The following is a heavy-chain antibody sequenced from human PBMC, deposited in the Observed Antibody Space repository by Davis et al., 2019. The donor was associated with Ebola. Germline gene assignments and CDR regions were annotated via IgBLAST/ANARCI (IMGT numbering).Heavy chain of an antibody. J-gene: IGHJ4*02. CDR1: GFTFSSYW. D-gene: IGHD3-10*01. CDR2: IKTDGSYT. V-gene: IGHV3-74*01. CDR3: AKDRVRFDY. Sequence: PGGSLRLSCAASGFTFSSYWMHWVRQAPGKGLVWVSRIKTDGSYTNYADSVKGRFAIFRDNAKNTLYLQMNSLRAEDTAVYYCAKDRVRFDYWGQGTLVTVSS.